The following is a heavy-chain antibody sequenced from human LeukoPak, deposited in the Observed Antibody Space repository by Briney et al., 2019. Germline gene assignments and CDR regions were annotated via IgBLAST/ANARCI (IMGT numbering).Heavy chain of an antibody. J-gene: IGHJ4*02. D-gene: IGHD2-15*01. CDR1: GFTVSSNY. V-gene: IGHV3-53*01. CDR3: AREHCSGGSCYFDY. CDR2: IYSGGST. Sequence: PGGSLRLSCAASGFTVSSNYMSWVRQAPGKGLEWVSVIYSGGSTYYADSVKGRFTISRDNSKNTLYLQMNSLRAEDTAVYYCAREHCSGGSCYFDYWRQGTLVTVSS.